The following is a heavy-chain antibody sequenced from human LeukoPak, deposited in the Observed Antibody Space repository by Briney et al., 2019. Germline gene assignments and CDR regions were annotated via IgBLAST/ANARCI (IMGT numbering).Heavy chain of an antibody. CDR2: IYSSGST. Sequence: PSETLSLTCTVSGGSISSDNYYWSWIRQPAGKGLEWIGRIYSSGSTNYNPSLKSRVTISVDTSKNQLSLKLSSVTAADTAVYYCAREGSGSTPYYYGMDVWGQETTVTVSS. CDR1: GGSISSDNYY. V-gene: IGHV4-61*02. J-gene: IGHJ6*02. D-gene: IGHD6-19*01. CDR3: AREGSGSTPYYYGMDV.